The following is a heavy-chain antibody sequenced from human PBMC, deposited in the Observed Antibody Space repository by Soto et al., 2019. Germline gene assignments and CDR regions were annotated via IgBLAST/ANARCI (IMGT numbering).Heavy chain of an antibody. CDR3: TRERWDYGDTKWYFDL. Sequence: GGSLRLSCSTSRFTFGDYGMTWFRQAPGKGLEWVGLIRSKSYGETTEYAASATDRFTISRDDSKRIAYLQMNSLKADDTAVYYCTRERWDYGDTKWYFDLWGRGTLVTVS. V-gene: IGHV3-49*03. CDR1: RFTFGDYG. D-gene: IGHD4-17*01. CDR2: IRSKSYGETT. J-gene: IGHJ2*01.